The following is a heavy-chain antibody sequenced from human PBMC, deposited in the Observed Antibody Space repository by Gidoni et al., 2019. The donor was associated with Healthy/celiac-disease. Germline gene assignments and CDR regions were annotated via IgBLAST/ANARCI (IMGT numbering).Heavy chain of an antibody. V-gene: IGHV4-38-2*01. J-gene: IGHJ4*02. CDR1: GYSISSGYY. CDR3: ARVRGYYYDSSGYYYDY. D-gene: IGHD3-22*01. Sequence: QVQLQESGPGLVKPSETLSLTCAVSGYSISSGYYWGWIRQPPGKGLEWIGSIYHSGSTYYNPSLKSRVTISVDTSKNQFSLKLSSVTAADTAVYYCARVRGYYYDSSGYYYDYWGQGTLVTVSS. CDR2: IYHSGST.